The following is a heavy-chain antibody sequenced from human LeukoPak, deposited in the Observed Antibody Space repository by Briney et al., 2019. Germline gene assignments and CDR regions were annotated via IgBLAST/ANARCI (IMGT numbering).Heavy chain of an antibody. Sequence: GGSLRLSCAASGFTFSSYEMNWVRRAPGKGLEWVSYISRSGSTIYYADSVKGRFTISRDNAKKSLYLQMNSLRAEDTAVYYCASPHYDFWSGYNYWGQGTLVTVSS. CDR1: GFTFSSYE. CDR3: ASPHYDFWSGYNY. J-gene: IGHJ4*02. CDR2: ISRSGSTI. V-gene: IGHV3-48*03. D-gene: IGHD3-3*01.